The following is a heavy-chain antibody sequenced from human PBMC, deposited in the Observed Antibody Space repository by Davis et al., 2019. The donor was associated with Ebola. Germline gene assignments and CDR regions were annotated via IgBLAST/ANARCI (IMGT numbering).Heavy chain of an antibody. J-gene: IGHJ6*02. V-gene: IGHV2-70*11. CDR2: IDWDDDK. CDR3: ARILSSSPWYYGMDV. D-gene: IGHD6-13*01. Sequence: SGPTLVKPTQTLTLTCTFSGFSLSTSGMCVSWIRQPPGKALEWLARIDWDDDKYYSTSLKTRLTISKDTSKNQVVLTMTNMDPVDTATYYCARILSSSPWYYGMDVWGQGTTVTVSS. CDR1: GFSLSTSGMC.